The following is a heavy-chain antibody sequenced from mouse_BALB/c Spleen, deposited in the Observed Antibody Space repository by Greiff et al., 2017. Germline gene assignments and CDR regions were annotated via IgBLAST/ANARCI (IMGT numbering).Heavy chain of an antibody. V-gene: IGHV1S81*02. CDR3: TRGDYDGGAFDY. CDR2: INPSNGGT. J-gene: IGHJ2*01. D-gene: IGHD2-4*01. Sequence: QVQLQQSGAELVKPGASVKLSCKASGYTFTSYYMYWVKQRPGQGLEWIGEINPSNGGTNFNEKFKSKATLTVDKSSSTAYMQLSSLTSEDSAVYYCTRGDYDGGAFDYWGQGTTLTVSS. CDR1: GYTFTSYY.